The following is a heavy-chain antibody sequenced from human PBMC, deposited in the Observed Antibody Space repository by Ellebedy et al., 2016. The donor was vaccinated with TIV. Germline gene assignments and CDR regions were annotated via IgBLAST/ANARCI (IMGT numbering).Heavy chain of an antibody. V-gene: IGHV4-59*12. CDR1: GGSITSFY. CDR2: IYYSGST. CDR3: AREISYYYGMDV. Sequence: MPSETLSLTCTVSGGSITSFYWSWIRQTPGKGLEYIGNIYYSGSTDYNPSLKSRVTISLDTSKNQFSLKLSSVTAADTAVFYCAREISYYYGMDVWGQGTTVTVSS. D-gene: IGHD3-3*01. J-gene: IGHJ6*02.